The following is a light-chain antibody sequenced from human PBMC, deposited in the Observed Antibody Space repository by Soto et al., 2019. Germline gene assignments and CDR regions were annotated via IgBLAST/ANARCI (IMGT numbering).Light chain of an antibody. V-gene: IGKV1-5*01. J-gene: IGKJ4*01. Sequence: DIQMTQSPSALSASIGDRFTITCRASYSISSWLAWYQQRPGRAPKLLIYDASTLESGVPSRFSGSGYGTEFTLTISSLQPDDLATYHCQQYHTYLTFGGGTKVEI. CDR3: QQYHTYLT. CDR1: YSISSW. CDR2: DAS.